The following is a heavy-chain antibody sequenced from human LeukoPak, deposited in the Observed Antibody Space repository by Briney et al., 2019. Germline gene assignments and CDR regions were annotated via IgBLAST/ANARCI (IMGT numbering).Heavy chain of an antibody. CDR1: GYTFTGYY. J-gene: IGHJ4*02. V-gene: IGHV1-2*02. CDR3: ARVVTGTTGDY. CDR2: INPNSGGT. D-gene: IGHD1-7*01. Sequence: ASVKVSCKASGYTFTGYYMHWVRQAPGQGLEWMGWINPNSGGTNYAQKFQGRVTMTRDTSISTAYMELRSLRSDDTAVYYCARVVTGTTGDYWGQGTLVTVSP.